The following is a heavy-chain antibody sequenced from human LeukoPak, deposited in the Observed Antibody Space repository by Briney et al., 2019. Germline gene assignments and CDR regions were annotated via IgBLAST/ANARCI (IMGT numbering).Heavy chain of an antibody. CDR2: ISYDGSNK. CDR3: ARDWVVAATHYGMDV. CDR1: GFTFSSYA. J-gene: IGHJ6*02. D-gene: IGHD2-15*01. Sequence: GGSLRLSCAASGFTFSSYAMHWVRQAPGKGLEWVAVISYDGSNKYYADSVKGRFTISRDNSKNTLYLQMNSLRAEDTAVYYCARDWVVAATHYGMDVWGQGTTVTVSS. V-gene: IGHV3-30-3*01.